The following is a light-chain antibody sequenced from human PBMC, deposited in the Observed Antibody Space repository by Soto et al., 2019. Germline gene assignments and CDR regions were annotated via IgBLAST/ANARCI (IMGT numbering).Light chain of an antibody. J-gene: IGKJ1*01. CDR2: GAY. CDR3: KQYGSSPGT. Sequence: EIVLTQSPGTLSLSPGERATLSCRASQSVSSSYLAWYQQKPGQAPRLLIYGAYSRATGIQDRFSGSGSGTDFTLTIRRLESEDFAVYYCKQYGSSPGTFGQGTKVDIK. V-gene: IGKV3-20*01. CDR1: QSVSSSY.